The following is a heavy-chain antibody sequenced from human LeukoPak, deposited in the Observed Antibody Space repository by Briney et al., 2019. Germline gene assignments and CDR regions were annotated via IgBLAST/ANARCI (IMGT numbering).Heavy chain of an antibody. CDR1: GGSISSGDYY. CDR3: ARGPGYSSGWFFTYFDY. CDR2: IDYSGST. V-gene: IGHV4-30-4*01. Sequence: SETLSLTCTVSGGSISSGDYYWSWIRQPPGKGLGWNGYIDYSGSTYYNPSLKSRVTISVDTSKNQFSLKLSSVTAADTAVYYCARGPGYSSGWFFTYFDYWGQGTLVTVSS. D-gene: IGHD6-19*01. J-gene: IGHJ4*02.